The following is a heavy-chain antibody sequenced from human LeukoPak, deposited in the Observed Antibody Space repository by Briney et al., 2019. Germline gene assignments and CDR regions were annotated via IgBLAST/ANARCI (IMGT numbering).Heavy chain of an antibody. J-gene: IGHJ4*02. V-gene: IGHV3-9*01. CDR3: AKSKYGSSSRHFDY. Sequence: GGSLRLSCAASGFTFDDYAMHWVRQAPGKGLEWVSGISWNSGSIGYADSVKGRFTISRDNAKNSLYLQMNSLRAEDTALYYCAKSKYGSSSRHFDYWGQGTLVTVSS. D-gene: IGHD6-6*01. CDR1: GFTFDDYA. CDR2: ISWNSGSI.